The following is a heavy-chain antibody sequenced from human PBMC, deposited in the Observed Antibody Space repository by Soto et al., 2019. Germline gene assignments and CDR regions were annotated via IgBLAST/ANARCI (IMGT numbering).Heavy chain of an antibody. Sequence: QVQLQESGPGLVKPSGTLSLTCAVSGGSIHSPNWWNWVRQPPGKGLEWIGEIHHSGSSNYNPSLKSRLTLSVDKSKNELSLKLNSLTAADTAVYYCGSAYSSGSPIDSWGQGTLVTVSS. CDR3: GSAYSSGSPIDS. CDR1: GGSIHSPNW. J-gene: IGHJ4*02. CDR2: IHHSGSS. V-gene: IGHV4-4*02. D-gene: IGHD6-19*01.